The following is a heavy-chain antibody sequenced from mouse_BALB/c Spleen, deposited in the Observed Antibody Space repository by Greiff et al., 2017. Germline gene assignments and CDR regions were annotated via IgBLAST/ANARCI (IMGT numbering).Heavy chain of an antibody. CDR1: GYTFTSYY. CDR2: INPSNGGT. CDR3: TRNYDYDRFAY. J-gene: IGHJ3*01. D-gene: IGHD2-4*01. V-gene: IGHV1S81*02. Sequence: QVQLKQPGAELVKPGASVKLSCKASGYTFTSYYMYWVKQRPGQGLEWIGGINPSNGGTNFNEKFKSKATLTVDKSSSTAYMQLSSLTSEDSAVYYCTRNYDYDRFAYWGQGTLVTVSA.